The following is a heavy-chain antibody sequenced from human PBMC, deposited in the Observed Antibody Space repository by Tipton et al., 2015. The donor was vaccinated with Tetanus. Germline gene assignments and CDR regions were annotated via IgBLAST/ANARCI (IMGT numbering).Heavy chain of an antibody. D-gene: IGHD2-8*01. Sequence: QLVQSGGEVKKPGESLKISCKGSGYIFTNYWIGWVRQKPGKGLEWMGIIYPGDSDTRYSPSFQGQVTISVDKSINTAYLQWSSLEASDPSVFYCARAHCSDGVCNFDFWGQGALVAVAS. CDR2: IYPGDSDT. CDR3: ARAHCSDGVCNFDF. CDR1: GYIFTNYW. V-gene: IGHV5-51*01. J-gene: IGHJ4*02.